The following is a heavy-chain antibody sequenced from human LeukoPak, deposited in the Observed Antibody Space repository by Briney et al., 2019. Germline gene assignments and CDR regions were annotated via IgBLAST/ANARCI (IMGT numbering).Heavy chain of an antibody. D-gene: IGHD6-13*01. CDR2: IYSGGST. Sequence: GGSLRLSCAASGFSVSNNYMSWVRQAPGKGLEWVSVIYSGGSTFYADSVKGRFTISRDNSKNTLYLQMNSLRAEDTAVYYCAREYSAGWFDPWGQGTLVTVSS. CDR3: AREYSAGWFDP. CDR1: GFSVSNNY. V-gene: IGHV3-66*01. J-gene: IGHJ5*02.